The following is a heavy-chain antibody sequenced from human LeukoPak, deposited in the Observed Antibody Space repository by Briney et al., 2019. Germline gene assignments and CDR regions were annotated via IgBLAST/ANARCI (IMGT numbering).Heavy chain of an antibody. J-gene: IGHJ3*02. D-gene: IGHD2-2*02. CDR3: AREYPRAFDI. CDR2: IITTLGIA. V-gene: IGHV1-69*04. CDR1: GGTFITYT. Sequence: SVKVSCKASGGTFITYTMIWVRQAPGQGVEGMGRIITTLGIANYAQKFQGRVTITADRSTSTAYMELSSLRSEDTAMYFCAREYPRAFDIWGQGTMVTVSS.